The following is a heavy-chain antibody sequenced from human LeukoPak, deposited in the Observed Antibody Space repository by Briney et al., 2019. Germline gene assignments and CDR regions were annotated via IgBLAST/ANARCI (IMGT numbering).Heavy chain of an antibody. J-gene: IGHJ4*02. CDR3: ARVIGSYGDSAY. V-gene: IGHV3-43*02. D-gene: IGHD4-17*01. CDR1: GFTFDDYA. CDR2: ISGDGGST. Sequence: GGSLRLSCAASGFTFDDYAMNWVRQAPGKGLEWVSLISGDGGSTYYADSVKGRFTISRDNTKNSLYLQMNSLTAEDTAVYYCARVIGSYGDSAYWGQGTLVTVSS.